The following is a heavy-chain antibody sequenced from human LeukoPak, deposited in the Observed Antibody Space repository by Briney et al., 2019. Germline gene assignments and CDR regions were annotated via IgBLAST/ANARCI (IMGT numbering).Heavy chain of an antibody. CDR3: ARARNVDIVATINPAFDY. Sequence: SETLSLTCAVYGGSFGGYYWSWIRQPPGKGLEWIGEINHSGSTNYNPSLKSRVTISVDTSKNQFSLKLSSVTAADTAVYYCARARNVDIVATINPAFDYWGQGTLVTVSS. CDR1: GGSFGGYY. CDR2: INHSGST. J-gene: IGHJ4*02. V-gene: IGHV4-34*01. D-gene: IGHD5-12*01.